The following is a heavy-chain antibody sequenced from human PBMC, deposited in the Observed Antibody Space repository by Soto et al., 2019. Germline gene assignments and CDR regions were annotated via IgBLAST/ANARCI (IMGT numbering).Heavy chain of an antibody. D-gene: IGHD4-17*01. J-gene: IGHJ3*02. V-gene: IGHV4-31*03. CDR3: ATVRWELHDAFDI. CDR1: GGSISTGGYY. Sequence: QVQLQESGPGLVKPSRTLSLTCTVSGGSISTGGYYWSWIRQHPGRGLEWIGYIYHSGMTFSNPSLQSRVAISIDTSENQFSLKLSSVTAEDTAVYYCATVRWELHDAFDIWGHGTMVSVSS. CDR2: IYHSGMT.